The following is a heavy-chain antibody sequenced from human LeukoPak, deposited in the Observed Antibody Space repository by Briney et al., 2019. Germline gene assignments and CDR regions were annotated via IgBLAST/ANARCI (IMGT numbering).Heavy chain of an antibody. V-gene: IGHV4-59*08. CDR1: GGSISSYY. Sequence: SETLSLTCTVSGGSISSYYWSWIRQPPGKGLEWIGYIYYSGSTNYNPSLKSRVTISVDTSKNQFSLKLSSATAADTAVYYCARLPPEPDYYYYYYMDVWGKGTTVTVSS. CDR3: ARLPPEPDYYYYYYMDV. J-gene: IGHJ6*03. CDR2: IYYSGST.